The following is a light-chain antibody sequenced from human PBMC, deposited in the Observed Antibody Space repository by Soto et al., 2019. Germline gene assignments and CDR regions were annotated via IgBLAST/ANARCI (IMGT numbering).Light chain of an antibody. Sequence: QSVLTQPASVSGSPGQSITISCTGTRNDVGAFNFVSWYQQHPGKAPKVIIYEVSNRPSGVSNRFSGSKSGNTASLTISGLQAEDEADYYCNSYTTTSARVFGGGTQLTVL. CDR2: EVS. V-gene: IGLV2-14*01. J-gene: IGLJ3*02. CDR1: RNDVGAFNF. CDR3: NSYTTTSARV.